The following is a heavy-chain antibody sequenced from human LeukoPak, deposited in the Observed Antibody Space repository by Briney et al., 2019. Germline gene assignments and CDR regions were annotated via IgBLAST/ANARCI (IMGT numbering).Heavy chain of an antibody. CDR1: GYTFTGYY. D-gene: IGHD2-2*01. CDR2: INPNSGGT. V-gene: IGHV1-2*02. CDR3: ARGRLWVVVVPAVDGGGNWFDP. Sequence: ASVKVSCKASGYTFTGYYMHWVRQAPGQGLEWMGWINPNSGGTNYAQKFQGRVTMTRDTSISTAYMELSRLRSDDTAVYYCARGRLWVVVVPAVDGGGNWFDPWGQGTLVTVSS. J-gene: IGHJ5*02.